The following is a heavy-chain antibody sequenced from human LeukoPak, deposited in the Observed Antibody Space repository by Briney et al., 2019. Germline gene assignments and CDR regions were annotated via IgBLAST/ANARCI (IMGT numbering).Heavy chain of an antibody. CDR1: GYTFTSYG. CDR3: ARGSPRLRFLEWLPTPFDH. CDR2: ISAYNGNT. V-gene: IGHV1-18*01. D-gene: IGHD3-3*01. J-gene: IGHJ4*02. Sequence: ASVNVSCKASGYTFTSYGISWVRQAPGQGLEWMGWISAYNGNTNYAQKLQGRVTMTTDTSTSTAYMELRSLRSDDTAVYYCARGSPRLRFLEWLPTPFDHWGQGTLVTVSS.